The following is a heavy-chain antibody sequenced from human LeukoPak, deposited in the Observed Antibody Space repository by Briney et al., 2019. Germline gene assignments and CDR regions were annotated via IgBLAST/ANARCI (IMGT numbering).Heavy chain of an antibody. J-gene: IGHJ3*02. V-gene: IGHV3-72*01. D-gene: IGHD3-16*01. CDR1: GFTFRDYI. CDR3: SRDGGDRLYSAFDI. CDR2: IRREGQGYTT. Sequence: QPGGSLRLSCAASGFTFRDYIMDWVRQAPGKGLEWVGRIRREGQGYTTQYAASVEGRFTISRDDSKNLLYLHMNSLKAEDTALSYCSRDGGDRLYSAFDIWGQGTMVTVSS.